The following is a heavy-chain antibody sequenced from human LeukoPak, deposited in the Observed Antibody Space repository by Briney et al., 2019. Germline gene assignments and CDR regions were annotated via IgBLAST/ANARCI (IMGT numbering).Heavy chain of an antibody. Sequence: TLSLTPTVSGDSISGGSYYCRCARQPAGGGLGCIGCIYISGSTNYNPSLKSRATTSVDTSKNQFSLKLSSVTAADTAVYYCARGYCSSTSCYAYNWFDPWGQGTLVTVSS. CDR3: ARGYCSSTSCYAYNWFDP. D-gene: IGHD2-2*01. V-gene: IGHV4-61*02. CDR1: GDSISGGSYY. J-gene: IGHJ5*02. CDR2: IYISGST.